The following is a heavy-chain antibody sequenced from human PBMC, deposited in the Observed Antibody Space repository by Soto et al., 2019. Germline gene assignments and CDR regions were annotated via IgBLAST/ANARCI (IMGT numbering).Heavy chain of an antibody. CDR3: AKALYYYGSGSYYYFDY. CDR1: GGSISSSSYY. Sequence: SETLSLTCTVSGGSISSSSYYWGWIRQPSGKGLEWIGSIYYSGSTYYNPSLKSRVTISVDTSKNQFSLKLSSVTAADTAVYYCAKALYYYGSGSYYYFDYWGQGTLVTVSS. CDR2: IYYSGST. J-gene: IGHJ4*02. V-gene: IGHV4-39*01. D-gene: IGHD3-10*01.